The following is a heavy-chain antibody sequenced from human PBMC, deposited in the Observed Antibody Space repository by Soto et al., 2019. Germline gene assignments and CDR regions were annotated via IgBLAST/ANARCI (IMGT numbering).Heavy chain of an antibody. V-gene: IGHV3-21*01. CDR2: ISSSSSYI. Sequence: EVQLVESGGGLVQPGGSLRLSCAASGFTFSSYSMNWVRQAPGKGLEWVSSISSSSSYIYYADSVKGRFTISRDNAKNSLYLQMNSLRAEDTAVYYCARDQVVPAAMPFDPWGQGTLVTVSS. CDR3: ARDQVVPAAMPFDP. CDR1: GFTFSSYS. D-gene: IGHD2-2*01. J-gene: IGHJ5*02.